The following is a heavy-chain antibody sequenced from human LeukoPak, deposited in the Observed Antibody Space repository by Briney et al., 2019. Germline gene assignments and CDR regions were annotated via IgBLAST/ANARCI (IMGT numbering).Heavy chain of an antibody. Sequence: ASVKVSCKASGYTSTSYDINWVRQATGQGLEWMGWMNPNSGKVGYAQKFQGRVTMTRNTSISTAYMELSSLRSEDTAVYYCARGRYGSGSYYNDNWFDPWGQGTLVTVSS. CDR1: GYTSTSYD. D-gene: IGHD3-10*01. CDR3: ARGRYGSGSYYNDNWFDP. CDR2: MNPNSGKV. J-gene: IGHJ5*02. V-gene: IGHV1-8*01.